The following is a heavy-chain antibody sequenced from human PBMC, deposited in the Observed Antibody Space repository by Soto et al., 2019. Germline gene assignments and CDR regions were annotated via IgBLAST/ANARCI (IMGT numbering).Heavy chain of an antibody. V-gene: IGHV4-34*01. CDR2: INHRGSS. J-gene: IGHJ2*01. CDR3: AREEGGSRTYWYFDL. Sequence: QVQLQQWGAGLLKPSETLSLTCAVYGGSFSGYYWSWIRQPPGKGLEWIGEINHRGSSNYHPSLKRPVTTSVDTSKNQFSLKLSSVTAADTAVYYCAREEGGSRTYWYFDLWGRGTLITVS. D-gene: IGHD2-15*01. CDR1: GGSFSGYY.